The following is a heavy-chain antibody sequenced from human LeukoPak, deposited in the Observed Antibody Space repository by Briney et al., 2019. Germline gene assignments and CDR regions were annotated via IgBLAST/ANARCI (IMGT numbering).Heavy chain of an antibody. V-gene: IGHV1-2*02. J-gene: IGHJ4*02. CDR3: ARDQVTTVTPFDY. D-gene: IGHD4-17*01. CDR2: INPNSGGT. CDR1: GYTFTGYY. Sequence: PLASVKVSCKASGYTFTGYYMHWVRQAPGQGLEWMGWINPNSGGTNYAQKFQGRVTMTRDTSISTAYMELSRLRSDDTAVYYCARDQVTTVTPFDYWGQGTLVTVSS.